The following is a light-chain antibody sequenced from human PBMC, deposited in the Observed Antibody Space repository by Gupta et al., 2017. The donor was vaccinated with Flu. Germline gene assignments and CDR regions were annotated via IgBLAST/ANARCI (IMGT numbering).Light chain of an antibody. V-gene: IGLV2-14*01. CDR2: EVS. Sequence: TSSYVGGYNYVSWYQQHPGKAPKFMIYEVSNRPSGVSNRFSGSKSGNTASLTISGLQAEDEADYYCSSYTSSSSWVFGGGTKLTVL. CDR1: SSYVGGYNY. J-gene: IGLJ3*02. CDR3: SSYTSSSSWV.